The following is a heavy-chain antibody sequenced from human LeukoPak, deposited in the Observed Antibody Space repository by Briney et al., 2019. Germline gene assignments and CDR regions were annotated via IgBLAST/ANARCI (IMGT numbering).Heavy chain of an antibody. CDR3: ARDLSWELPTYDAFDI. CDR2: ISSSSSYI. J-gene: IGHJ3*02. D-gene: IGHD1-26*01. Sequence: GGSLRLSCAASGFTFSSYSMNWVRQAQGKGLDWVSSISSSSSYIYYADSVKGRFTISRDNAKNSLYLQMNSLRAEDTAVYYCARDLSWELPTYDAFDIWGQGTMVTVSS. CDR1: GFTFSSYS. V-gene: IGHV3-21*01.